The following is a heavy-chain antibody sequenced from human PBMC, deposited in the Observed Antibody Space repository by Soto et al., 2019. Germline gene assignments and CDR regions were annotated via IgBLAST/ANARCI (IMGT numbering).Heavy chain of an antibody. CDR2: MNPNSGNT. Sequence: QVQLVQSGAEVKKPGASVKVSCKASGYTFTSYDINWVRQATGQGLEWMGWMNPNSGNTGYAQKFQGRVTMTRNTSISTAYMELSSLRSEDTAVYYCARFPRYYYYYYMDVWGKGTTVTVSS. J-gene: IGHJ6*03. CDR3: ARFPRYYYYYYMDV. V-gene: IGHV1-8*01. CDR1: GYTFTSYD.